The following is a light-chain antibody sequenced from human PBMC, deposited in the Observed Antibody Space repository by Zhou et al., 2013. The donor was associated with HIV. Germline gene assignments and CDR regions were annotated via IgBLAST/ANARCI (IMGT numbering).Light chain of an antibody. Sequence: DIQMTQSPSSLSVSVGDRVTITCRASQGISNYLAWYQQKPGQVPRLLIYVASTLQSGVPSRFSGSGSGTDFTFTISSLQPEDIATYYCQQYDNLPRTFGQGTKLEIK. CDR2: VAS. J-gene: IGKJ2*01. CDR3: QQYDNLPRT. CDR1: QGISNY. V-gene: IGKV1-27*01.